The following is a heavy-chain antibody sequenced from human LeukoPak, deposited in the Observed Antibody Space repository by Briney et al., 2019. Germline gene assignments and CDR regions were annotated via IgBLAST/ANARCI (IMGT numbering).Heavy chain of an antibody. CDR2: MYSGGAT. Sequence: GGSLRLSCAASGFTVSSSYMSWVRQAPGKGLEWVSVMYSGGATYYANSVKGRFTISRDISKNTLNLQMNNLGTEDTAVYFCARSVHDTSGYAYWGQGTLVTVSS. V-gene: IGHV3-66*02. CDR1: GFTVSSSY. D-gene: IGHD3-22*01. CDR3: ARSVHDTSGYAY. J-gene: IGHJ4*02.